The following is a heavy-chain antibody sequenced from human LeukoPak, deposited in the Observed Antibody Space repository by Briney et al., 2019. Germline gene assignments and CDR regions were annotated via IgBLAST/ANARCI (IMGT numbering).Heavy chain of an antibody. Sequence: GGSLRLSCAASGFTFSSYGMHWVRQAPDKGLEWVAFIRYDGSNKYYADSVKGRFTISRDNSKNTLYLQMNSLRAEDTAVYYCAKGFIVATYFDYWGQGTLVTVSS. CDR1: GFTFSSYG. V-gene: IGHV3-30*02. D-gene: IGHD5-12*01. CDR2: IRYDGSNK. J-gene: IGHJ4*02. CDR3: AKGFIVATYFDY.